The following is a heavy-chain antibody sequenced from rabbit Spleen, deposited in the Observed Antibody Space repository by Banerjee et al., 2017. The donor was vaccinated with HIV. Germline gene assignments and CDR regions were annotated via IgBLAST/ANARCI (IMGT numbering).Heavy chain of an antibody. CDR1: GIDFSNYYY. D-gene: IGHD6-1*01. CDR3: ATSYGATIHITDLNL. V-gene: IGHV1S43*01. CDR2: IYTRDGST. J-gene: IGHJ4*01. Sequence: QEQLEESGGGLVKPGGTLTLTCKASGIDFSNYYYMCWVRQAPGKGLELIAWIYTRDGSTYYANWVNGRFTISSHNAQNTLYLQLNSLTAADTATYFCATSYGATIHITDLNLWGQGTLVTVS.